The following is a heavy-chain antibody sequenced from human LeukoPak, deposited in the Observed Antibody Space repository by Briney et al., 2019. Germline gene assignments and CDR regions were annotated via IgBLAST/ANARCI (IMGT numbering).Heavy chain of an antibody. J-gene: IGHJ4*02. V-gene: IGHV3-23*01. CDR1: GFTFSRYA. D-gene: IGHD3-22*01. CDR3: AKVGSSGYYCDY. Sequence: GGSLRLSCAASGFTFSRYAMSWVRQAPGKGLEWVSAISGSGGSTYYADSVKGRFTISRDNSKNTLYLQMNSLRAEDTAVYYCAKVGSSGYYCDYWGQGTLVTVSS. CDR2: ISGSGGST.